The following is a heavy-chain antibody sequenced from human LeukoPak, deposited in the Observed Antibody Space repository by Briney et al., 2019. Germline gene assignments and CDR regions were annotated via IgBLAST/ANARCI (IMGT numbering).Heavy chain of an antibody. Sequence: EFLKIFWWCFGFSLSSYWMGWARQAPGKGLEWVANIKQDGTFVQYVDSVKGRVTISRDNSKNTLYLQMNSLRAEDTAVYYCATLTVTTYCLDYWGQGTLVTVSS. V-gene: IGHV3-7*01. CDR3: ATLTVTTYCLDY. CDR1: GFSLSSYW. CDR2: IKQDGTFV. J-gene: IGHJ4*02. D-gene: IGHD4-17*01.